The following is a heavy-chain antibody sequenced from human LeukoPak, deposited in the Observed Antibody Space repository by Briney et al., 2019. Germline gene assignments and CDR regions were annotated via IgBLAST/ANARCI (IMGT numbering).Heavy chain of an antibody. V-gene: IGHV1-2*06. D-gene: IGHD1-7*01. J-gene: IGHJ6*03. CDR1: RYTFTGYY. Sequence: ASVKVSCKASRYTFTGYYMHWVRQAPGQGLEWMGRINPNSGGTNYAQKVQGRVTMTRDTSISTAYMELSRLRSDDTAVYYCAREMFKLELDYYYYMDVWGKGTTVTVSS. CDR3: AREMFKLELDYYYYMDV. CDR2: INPNSGGT.